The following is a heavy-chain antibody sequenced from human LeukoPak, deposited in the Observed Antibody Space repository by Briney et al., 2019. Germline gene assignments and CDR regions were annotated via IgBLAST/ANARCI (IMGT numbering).Heavy chain of an antibody. CDR2: XXXTGST. J-gene: IGHJ2*01. CDR1: GASISSGDXX. V-gene: IGHV4-39*02. Sequence: SETLSLTCTVSGASISSGDXXXXXIRXPPGXXXXWXXXXXXTGSTSXNPXLXXXXTXXXDTSKNHFSLKLTSVTAADTAIYYCARVDSYWFFDLWGSGTLVTVSS. CDR3: ARVDSYWFFDL.